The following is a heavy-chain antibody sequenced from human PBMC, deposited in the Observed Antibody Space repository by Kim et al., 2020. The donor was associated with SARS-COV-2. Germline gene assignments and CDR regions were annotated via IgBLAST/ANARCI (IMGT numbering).Heavy chain of an antibody. D-gene: IGHD3-9*01. CDR1: GFTFSNAW. J-gene: IGHJ3*02. CDR2: IKSKTDGGTT. V-gene: IGHV3-15*01. Sequence: GGSLRLSCAASGFTFSNAWMSWVRQAPGKGLEWVGRIKSKTDGGTTDYAAPVKGRFTISRDDSKNTLYLQMNSLKTEDTAVYYCTTADKAGYYDILTGYYDAFDIWGQGTMVTVSS. CDR3: TTADKAGYYDILTGYYDAFDI.